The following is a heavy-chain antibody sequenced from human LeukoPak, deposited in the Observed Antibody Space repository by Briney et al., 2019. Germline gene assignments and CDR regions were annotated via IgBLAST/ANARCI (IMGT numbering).Heavy chain of an antibody. D-gene: IGHD5-12*01. V-gene: IGHV3-23*01. CDR3: AKDQNMVATAPFDC. CDR1: GFTFSSYA. CDR2: ISGNAGST. J-gene: IGHJ4*02. Sequence: GGSLRLSCAASGFTFSSYAMSWVRQAPGKGLEWVSAISGNAGSTYYADSVKGRFTISRDNSKNTLYLQMNSLRAEDTAIYYCAKDQNMVATAPFDCWGQGALVTVSS.